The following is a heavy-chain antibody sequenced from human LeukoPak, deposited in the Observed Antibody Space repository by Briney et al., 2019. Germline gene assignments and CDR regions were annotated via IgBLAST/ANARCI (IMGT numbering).Heavy chain of an antibody. D-gene: IGHD4-17*01. J-gene: IGHJ4*02. CDR2: ISSSSSYI. Sequence: GGSLRLSCAASRFTFSTHTMNWVRQAPGKGLEWVSSISSSSSYIYYAGSVKGRFTISRDNAKNSLYLQMNTLRAEDTAVYYCARDRTTVTTFDYWGQGTLVTVSS. CDR3: ARDRTTVTTFDY. CDR1: RFTFSTHT. V-gene: IGHV3-21*01.